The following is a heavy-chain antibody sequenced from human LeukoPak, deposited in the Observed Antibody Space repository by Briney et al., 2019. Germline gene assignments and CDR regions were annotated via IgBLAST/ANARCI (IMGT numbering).Heavy chain of an antibody. D-gene: IGHD3-3*01. V-gene: IGHV3-23*01. CDR2: ISGSGGST. CDR3: ARWGGHVDY. Sequence: GGSLRLSCAASGFTFSSYAMSWVRQAPGKGLEWVSAISGSGGSTYYADSVKGRFTISRDNSKNMLNLQMDSLRAEDTAVYYCARWGGHVDYWGQGTLVTVSS. J-gene: IGHJ4*02. CDR1: GFTFSSYA.